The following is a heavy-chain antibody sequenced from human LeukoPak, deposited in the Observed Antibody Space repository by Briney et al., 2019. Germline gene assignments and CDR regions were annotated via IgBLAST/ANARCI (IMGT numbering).Heavy chain of an antibody. CDR3: AKTTVTSEEYYYYYMDV. CDR1: GYTFTSYG. D-gene: IGHD4-17*01. J-gene: IGHJ6*03. Sequence: ASVKVSCKASGYTFTSYGINWVRQAPGQGLEWMGYIIAYNGNTNYAEKFRGRVTMTTDTSTSTAYMELRSLRSDDTAVYYCAKTTVTSEEYYYYYMDVWGKGTTVTVSS. CDR2: IIAYNGNT. V-gene: IGHV1-18*01.